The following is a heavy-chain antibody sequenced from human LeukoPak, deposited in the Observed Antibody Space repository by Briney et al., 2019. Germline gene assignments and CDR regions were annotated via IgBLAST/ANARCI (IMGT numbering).Heavy chain of an antibody. D-gene: IGHD3-10*01. J-gene: IGHJ4*02. CDR1: GGSFSAYY. CDR2: INHSGIT. V-gene: IGHV4-34*01. CDR3: ARGDTNYYGSGSYQVPFDS. Sequence: SETLSLTCAVYGGSFSAYYWTWIRQPPGKGLEWIGEINHSGITTYNPSLKSRVTISVDTSKNQFSLKLSSVTDADTAIYFCARGDTNYYGSGSYQVPFDSWGQGTLVTVSS.